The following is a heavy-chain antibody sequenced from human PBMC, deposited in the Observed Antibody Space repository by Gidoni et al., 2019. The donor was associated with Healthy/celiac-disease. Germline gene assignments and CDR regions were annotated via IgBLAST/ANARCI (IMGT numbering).Heavy chain of an antibody. CDR2: INHSGST. J-gene: IGHJ6*03. Sequence: QVQLQQWGAGLLKPSETLFLTCAVYGGSFSGYYWSWIRQPPGKGLEWIGEINHSGSTNYNPSLKSRVTISVDTSKNQFSLKLSSVTAADTAVYYCARAPQSTRYCSGGSCYSGYYYYYMDVWGKGTTVTVSS. D-gene: IGHD2-15*01. CDR3: ARAPQSTRYCSGGSCYSGYYYYYMDV. V-gene: IGHV4-34*01. CDR1: GGSFSGYY.